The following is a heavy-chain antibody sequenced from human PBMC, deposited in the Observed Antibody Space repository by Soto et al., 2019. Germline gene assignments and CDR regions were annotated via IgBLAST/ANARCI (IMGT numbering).Heavy chain of an antibody. D-gene: IGHD5-12*01. CDR1: GGTFRSYA. CDR3: ARAPRGYSGYDYPPGFIYGMDV. V-gene: IGHV1-69*06. Sequence: GAAVHVSCKASGGTFRSYAISWVRQAPGQGLEWMGGIIAIFGTANYAQKFQGRVTITADKSTSTAYMELRSLISEHTAVYYCARAPRGYSGYDYPPGFIYGMDVWGQGTTVTVSS. CDR2: IIAIFGTA. J-gene: IGHJ6*02.